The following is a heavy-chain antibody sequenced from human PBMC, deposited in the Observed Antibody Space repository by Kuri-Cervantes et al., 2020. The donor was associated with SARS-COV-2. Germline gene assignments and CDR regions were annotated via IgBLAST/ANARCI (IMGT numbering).Heavy chain of an antibody. J-gene: IGHJ6*02. D-gene: IGHD2-8*01. CDR2: ITPIFGTA. Sequence: SVKVSCKASGGTFNSNAISWVRQAPGQGLEWMGGITPIFGTANYAQKFQGRVTITANISTNTVYMELSSLESADTAVYYCARAYGGEFYYGMDVWGPGTTVTVSS. V-gene: IGHV1-69*06. CDR3: ARAYGGEFYYGMDV. CDR1: GGTFNSNA.